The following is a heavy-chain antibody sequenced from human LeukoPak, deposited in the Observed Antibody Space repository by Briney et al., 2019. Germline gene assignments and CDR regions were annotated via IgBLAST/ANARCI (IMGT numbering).Heavy chain of an antibody. CDR3: ARHRSGYGYYYYYMDV. Sequence: SETLSLTCTVSGGSISSSSYYWGWIRQPPGKGLEWIGSIYYSGSTYYNPSLKSRVTISVDTSKNQFSLKLSSVTAADTAVYYCARHRSGYGYYYYYMDVWGKGTTVTISS. V-gene: IGHV4-39*01. CDR1: GGSISSSSYY. CDR2: IYYSGST. D-gene: IGHD5-12*01. J-gene: IGHJ6*03.